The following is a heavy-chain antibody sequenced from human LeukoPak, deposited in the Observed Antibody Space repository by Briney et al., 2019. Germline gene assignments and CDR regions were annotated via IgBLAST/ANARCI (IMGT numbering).Heavy chain of an antibody. CDR3: ARDLLVGGSGYHY. Sequence: GGSLRLSCAASGFTFSSYWMSWVRQAPGKGLEWVANIKQDGSEKYYVDSVKGRFTISRDNAENSLYLQMNSLRAEDTAVYYCARDLLVGGSGYHYWGQGTLVTVSS. CDR2: IKQDGSEK. CDR1: GFTFSSYW. D-gene: IGHD3-22*01. J-gene: IGHJ4*02. V-gene: IGHV3-7*01.